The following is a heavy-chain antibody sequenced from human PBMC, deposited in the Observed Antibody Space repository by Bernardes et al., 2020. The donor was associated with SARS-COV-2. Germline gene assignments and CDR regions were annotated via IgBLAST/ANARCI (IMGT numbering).Heavy chain of an antibody. V-gene: IGHV3-48*02. CDR3: ATEPNYDILTGYPNFYYYGMDV. Sequence: GSLRLSCAASGFTFSSYSMNWVRQAPGKGLEWVSYISSSSSTIYYADSVKGRFTISRDNAKNSLYLQMNSLRDEDTAVYYCATEPNYDILTGYPNFYYYGMDVWGQGTTVTVSS. CDR1: GFTFSSYS. D-gene: IGHD3-9*01. J-gene: IGHJ6*02. CDR2: ISSSSSTI.